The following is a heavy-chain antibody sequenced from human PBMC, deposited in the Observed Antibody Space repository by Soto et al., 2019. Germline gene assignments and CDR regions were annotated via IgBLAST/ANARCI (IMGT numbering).Heavy chain of an antibody. D-gene: IGHD4-17*01. V-gene: IGHV5-51*01. Sequence: LGESLKISCKASGYSFTTYWIGWVRQMPGKGLEWMGIIYPGDSDTKYSPSLQGQVIISADKSINTAYLQWSSLKASDTAMYYCTRDLDYGGNSNSIDIWGQGTMVTVSS. CDR1: GYSFTTYW. CDR2: IYPGDSDT. J-gene: IGHJ3*02. CDR3: TRDLDYGGNSNSIDI.